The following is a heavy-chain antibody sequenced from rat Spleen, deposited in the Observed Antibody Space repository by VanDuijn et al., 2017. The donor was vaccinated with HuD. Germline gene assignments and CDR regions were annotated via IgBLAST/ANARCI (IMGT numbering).Heavy chain of an antibody. CDR3: ARPGGLYVMEA. D-gene: IGHD1-4*01. CDR1: GFTFSDYY. J-gene: IGHJ4*01. Sequence: EVRLVESGGCLVQPGRSLKLSCAASGFTFSDYYMNWVRQVPKKGLEWVASISYEGSSTYYGDSVKGRFTISRDNAKSTLYRQMNSLRSEDTAAYYCARPGGLYVMEAWGQGASVTVSS. V-gene: IGHV5-22*01. CDR2: ISYEGSST.